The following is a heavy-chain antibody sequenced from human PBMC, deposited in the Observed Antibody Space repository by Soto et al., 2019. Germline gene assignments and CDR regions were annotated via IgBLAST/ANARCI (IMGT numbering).Heavy chain of an antibody. CDR2: IYYSGST. D-gene: IGHD6-13*01. Sequence: SEALSLTCTVSVGSISSYYWSCNRQPPGKGLEWIGYIYYSGSTNYNPSLKSRVTISVDTSKNQFSLKLSSVTAADTAVYYCARRYGSSFDYWGQGTLVTVS. J-gene: IGHJ4*02. V-gene: IGHV4-59*08. CDR1: VGSISSYY. CDR3: ARRYGSSFDY.